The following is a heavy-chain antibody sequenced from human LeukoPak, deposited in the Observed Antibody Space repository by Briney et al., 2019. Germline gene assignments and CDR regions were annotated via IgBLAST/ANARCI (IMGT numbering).Heavy chain of an antibody. CDR1: GGSISSGSYY. D-gene: IGHD3-10*01. CDR3: ARVMVRGVIIRSDYMDV. CDR2: IYTSGST. V-gene: IGHV4-61*02. J-gene: IGHJ6*03. Sequence: SETLSLTCTVSGGSISSGSYYWSWIRQPAGKGLEWIGRIYTSGSTNYNPSLKSRVTISVDTSKNQFSLKLSSVTAADTAVYYCARVMVRGVIIRSDYMDVWGKGTTVTISS.